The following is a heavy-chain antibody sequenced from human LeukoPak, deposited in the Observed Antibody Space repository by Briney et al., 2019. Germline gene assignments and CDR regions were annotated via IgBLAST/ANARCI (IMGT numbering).Heavy chain of an antibody. Sequence: GGSLRLSCVASAFTFSSYEMNWVRQATGKGLEWISHIRSSGSPIYYADSVKGRFTISRDNAKNSLYLQMNSLRAEDTAVYYCARSEVNTFDIWGQGTMVTVSS. CDR2: IRSSGSPI. J-gene: IGHJ3*02. CDR3: ARSEVNTFDI. D-gene: IGHD3-22*01. V-gene: IGHV3-48*03. CDR1: AFTFSSYE.